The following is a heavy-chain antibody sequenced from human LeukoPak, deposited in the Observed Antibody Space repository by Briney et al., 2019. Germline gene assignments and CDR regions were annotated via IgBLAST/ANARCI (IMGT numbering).Heavy chain of an antibody. J-gene: IGHJ6*04. D-gene: IGHD1-26*01. Sequence: SGSGGSTYYADSVKGRFTISRDNSKNTLYLQMNSLRAEDTAVYYCAKVVGATAGTVDVWGKGTTVTVSS. CDR3: AKVVGATAGTVDV. CDR2: SGSGGST. V-gene: IGHV3-23*01.